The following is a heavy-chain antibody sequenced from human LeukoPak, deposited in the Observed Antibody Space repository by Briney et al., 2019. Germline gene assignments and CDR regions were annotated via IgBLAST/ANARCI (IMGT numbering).Heavy chain of an antibody. V-gene: IGHV3-30*18. CDR3: AKTGYSPYYYGMDV. CDR1: GFTFSSFG. CDR2: ISYDGRNK. Sequence: GGSLRLSCAASGFTFSSFGMHWVRQAPGKGLEWVAVISYDGRNKYSADSVKGRFTISRDNSKNTLYLQMNTLGAEDTAVYYCAKTGYSPYYYGMDVWGQGTTVTVSS. D-gene: IGHD3-9*01. J-gene: IGHJ6*02.